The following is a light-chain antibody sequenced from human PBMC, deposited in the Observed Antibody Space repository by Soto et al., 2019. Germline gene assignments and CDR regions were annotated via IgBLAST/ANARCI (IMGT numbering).Light chain of an antibody. V-gene: IGKV1-12*01. CDR3: QQAYSFPIT. J-gene: IGKJ5*01. CDR1: QNIRNW. Sequence: GDSVTITCRASQNIRNWLAWYQQKPGKAPKLLIYAASTLHSGVPSRFSGSGSGTDFTLTITSLQPEDFATYYCQQAYSFPITFGQGTRLEIK. CDR2: AAS.